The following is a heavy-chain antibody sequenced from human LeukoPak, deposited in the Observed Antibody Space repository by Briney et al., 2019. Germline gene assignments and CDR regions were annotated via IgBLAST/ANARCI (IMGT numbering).Heavy chain of an antibody. D-gene: IGHD6-13*01. Sequence: GGSLRLSCAASGFTFSNYAMNWVRQAPGKGLEWVSGVSGSGDITYHADSVKGRFTISRDNSKNTVYLQMNSLTADDTAVYYCAKGLAAALYYYYGMDVWGQGTTVTVSS. J-gene: IGHJ6*02. CDR1: GFTFSNYA. CDR3: AKGLAAALYYYYGMDV. CDR2: VSGSGDIT. V-gene: IGHV3-23*01.